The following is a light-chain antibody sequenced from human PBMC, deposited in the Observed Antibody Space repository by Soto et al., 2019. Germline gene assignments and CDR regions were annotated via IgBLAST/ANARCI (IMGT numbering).Light chain of an antibody. J-gene: IGLJ1*01. CDR1: SSDVGGYNY. V-gene: IGLV2-14*01. CDR3: SSYTGSSTPYV. Sequence: QSALTQPASVSGSPGQSITISCTGTSSDVGGYNYVSWYQQHPGKAPKLMIYEVSNRPSGVSNRFSGSKSGNMASLTISGLQAEDEADYYCSSYTGSSTPYVFGTGTKLTV. CDR2: EVS.